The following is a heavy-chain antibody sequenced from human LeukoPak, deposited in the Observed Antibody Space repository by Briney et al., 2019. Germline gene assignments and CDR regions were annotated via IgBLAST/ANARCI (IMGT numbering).Heavy chain of an antibody. Sequence: GGSLRLSCAASGFTFSSYGMHWVRQAPGKGLEWVAVISYDGSNKYYADSVKGRFTISRDNSKNTLYLQMNSLRAEDTAVYYCAKISVRTYYYDSSGYFRDYWGQGTLVTVSS. CDR3: AKISVRTYYYDSSGYFRDY. CDR1: GFTFSSYG. V-gene: IGHV3-30*18. CDR2: ISYDGSNK. D-gene: IGHD3-22*01. J-gene: IGHJ4*02.